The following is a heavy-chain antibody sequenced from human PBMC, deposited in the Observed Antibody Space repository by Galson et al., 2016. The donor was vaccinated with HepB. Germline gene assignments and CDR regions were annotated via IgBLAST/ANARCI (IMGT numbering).Heavy chain of an antibody. CDR3: AKDGLMVNADYYYGVDV. J-gene: IGHJ6*02. D-gene: IGHD5-18*01. V-gene: IGHV3-23*01. CDR2: ISVTGDGT. CDR1: GFTFGDYA. Sequence: SLRLSCAGSGFTFGDYAIKWVRQAPGKGLEWVSAISVTGDGTNYADSVKGRFTISRDNSKNTLYLQMNSLRAEDTAVYYCAKDGLMVNADYYYGVDVWGQGTTVTVSS.